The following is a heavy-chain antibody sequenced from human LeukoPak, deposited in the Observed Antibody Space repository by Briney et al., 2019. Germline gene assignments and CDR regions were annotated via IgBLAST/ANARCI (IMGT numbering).Heavy chain of an antibody. V-gene: IGHV4-59*01. J-gene: IGHJ4*02. CDR2: IYYSGST. Sequence: SETLSLTCTVSGDSISSYYWSWIRQPPGKGLEWIGYIYYSGSTNYNPSLKSRVTISVDTSKNQFSLKLSSVTAADTAVYYCAREHSGDYFHHWGQGTLVTVSS. CDR1: GDSISSYY. CDR3: AREHSGDYFHH. D-gene: IGHD4-17*01.